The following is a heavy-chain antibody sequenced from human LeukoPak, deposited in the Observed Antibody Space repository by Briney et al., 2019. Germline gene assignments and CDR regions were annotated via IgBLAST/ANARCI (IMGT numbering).Heavy chain of an antibody. CDR2: IIPIFGTA. V-gene: IGHV1-69*05. D-gene: IGHD2-2*01. Sequence: ASVKVSCKASGGTFSSYAISWVRQAPGQGLEWMGGIIPIFGTANYAQKFQGRVTITTDESTSTAYMELSSLRSEDTAVYYCARAPSLDGTRIDPWGQGTLVTVYS. CDR1: GGTFSSYA. CDR3: ARAPSLDGTRIDP. J-gene: IGHJ5*02.